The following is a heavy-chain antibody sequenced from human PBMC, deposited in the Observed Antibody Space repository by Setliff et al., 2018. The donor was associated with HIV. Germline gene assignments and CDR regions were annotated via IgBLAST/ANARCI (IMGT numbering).Heavy chain of an antibody. V-gene: IGHV4-61*09. Sequence: SETLSLTCTVSGGSISSGIYYWIWIRQPAGKGLEWIGHVYTTGGTNYNPSLESRLTISVYTSRNQFSLRLSSVTAADTAVYYCARAPTGVTNAFDIWGQGTMVTVSS. CDR1: GGSISSGIYY. J-gene: IGHJ3*02. CDR3: ARAPTGVTNAFDI. D-gene: IGHD2-8*02. CDR2: VYTTGGT.